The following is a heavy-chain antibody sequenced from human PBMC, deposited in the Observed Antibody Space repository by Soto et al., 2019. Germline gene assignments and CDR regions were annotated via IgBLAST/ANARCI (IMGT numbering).Heavy chain of an antibody. CDR2: ISSSTSHT. CDR1: GFTFSDYY. D-gene: IGHD6-13*01. J-gene: IGHJ4*02. V-gene: IGHV3-11*05. Sequence: QVQLVESGGGLVKPGGSLRLSCAVSGFTFSDYYMTWIRQAPGKGLEWVSYISSSTSHTNYADSVKGRFTISRDNAKNLLFLQMNSLRAEDTAVYYCARGRGAAADYFDFWRQGTLVTVSS. CDR3: ARGRGAAADYFDF.